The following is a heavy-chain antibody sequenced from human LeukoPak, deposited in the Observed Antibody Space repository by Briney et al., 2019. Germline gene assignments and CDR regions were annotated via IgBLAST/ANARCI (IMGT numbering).Heavy chain of an antibody. J-gene: IGHJ4*02. CDR2: INPNSGST. Sequence: ASVKVSCKASGYTFTGYYMHWVRQAPGQGLEWMGWINPNSGSTNYAQKFQGRVTMTRDTSISTAYMELSRLRSDDTAVYYCARECYGSGSYYNCYFDYWGQGTLVTVSS. D-gene: IGHD3-10*01. CDR1: GYTFTGYY. V-gene: IGHV1-2*02. CDR3: ARECYGSGSYYNCYFDY.